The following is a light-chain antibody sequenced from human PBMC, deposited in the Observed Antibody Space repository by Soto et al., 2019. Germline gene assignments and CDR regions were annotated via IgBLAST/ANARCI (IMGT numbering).Light chain of an antibody. CDR3: QPSYRTPT. V-gene: IGKV1-39*01. J-gene: IGKJ5*01. Sequence: DIQTTQSPSSLSASVRDRVTITCRASQSIIGSLNWYQQKPGKAPKLLIYGASTLQSGVPSRFSGIGSGTDYTLTISSMTPEDFATYYCQPSYRTPTFGQGTRLEIK. CDR2: GAS. CDR1: QSIIGS.